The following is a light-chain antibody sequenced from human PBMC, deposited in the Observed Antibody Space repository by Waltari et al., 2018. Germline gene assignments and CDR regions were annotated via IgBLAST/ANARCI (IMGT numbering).Light chain of an antibody. J-gene: IGLJ1*01. V-gene: IGLV2-8*01. CDR1: SSDIGGYNF. Sequence: QSALTQPPSASGSPGQSVAISCTGTSSDIGGYNFFSWYQQYPGKAPKPLIYEVSKRPSGVPDRFSGSKSGNTASLTVSGLQAEDEADYYCNSYVGSDNFVFGTGTKVTVL. CDR3: NSYVGSDNFV. CDR2: EVS.